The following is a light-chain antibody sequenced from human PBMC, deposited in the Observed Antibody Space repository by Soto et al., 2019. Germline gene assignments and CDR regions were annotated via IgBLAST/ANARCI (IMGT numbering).Light chain of an antibody. Sequence: EIVLTQSPGTLSLFPGERATLSCRVSQSLSTSYLAWYRLKPGQAPRLLIYAASSRASGIPDRFSGSGSGTDFTLTISRLEPEDFAVYYCQQYGSSPTFGQGTRLEIK. CDR3: QQYGSSPT. V-gene: IGKV3-20*01. CDR2: AAS. J-gene: IGKJ5*01. CDR1: QSLSTSY.